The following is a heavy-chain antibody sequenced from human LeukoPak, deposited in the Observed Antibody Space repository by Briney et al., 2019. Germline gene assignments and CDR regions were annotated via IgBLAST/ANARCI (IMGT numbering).Heavy chain of an antibody. CDR1: GYTFTNYP. CDR3: ARAGSGSGWYFDY. CDR2: IFPGGGVT. J-gene: IGHJ4*02. D-gene: IGHD6-19*01. Sequence: GASVKVSCKASGYTFTNYPKHWVRQAPGQGLEWMGVIFPGGGVTEYAQKFQGRVTVTRDTSTSTAYMELRSLRFDDTAVYYCARAGSGSGWYFDYWGQGTLVTVSA. V-gene: IGHV1-46*01.